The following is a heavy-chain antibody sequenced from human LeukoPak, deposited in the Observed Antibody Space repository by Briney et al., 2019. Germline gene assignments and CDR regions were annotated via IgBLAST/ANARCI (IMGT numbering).Heavy chain of an antibody. J-gene: IGHJ4*02. Sequence: ASVKVSCKVSGYTLTELSMHWVRQAPGKGLEWMGGFDPEDGETIYAQKFQGRVTMTEDTSTDTAYMELSSLRSEDTAVYYCATSPSYYYDSSGYLFDYWGQGTLVTVSS. CDR1: GYTLTELS. V-gene: IGHV1-24*01. CDR3: ATSPSYYYDSSGYLFDY. CDR2: FDPEDGET. D-gene: IGHD3-22*01.